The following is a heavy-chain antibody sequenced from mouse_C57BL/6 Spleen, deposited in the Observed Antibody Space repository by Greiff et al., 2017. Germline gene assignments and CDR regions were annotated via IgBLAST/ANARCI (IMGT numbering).Heavy chain of an antibody. CDR1: GYTFTSYW. CDR2: IDPSDSYT. CDR3: ARRGDYDPHWYFDV. Sequence: QVQLQQPGAELVMPGASVKMSCKASGYTFTSYWMHWVKQRPGQGLEWIGAIDPSDSYTNYNQKFKGKSTLTVDKSSSTAYLQLSSLTSEDSAGDYCARRGDYDPHWYFDVWGTGTTVTVSS. V-gene: IGHV1-69*01. J-gene: IGHJ1*03. D-gene: IGHD2-4*01.